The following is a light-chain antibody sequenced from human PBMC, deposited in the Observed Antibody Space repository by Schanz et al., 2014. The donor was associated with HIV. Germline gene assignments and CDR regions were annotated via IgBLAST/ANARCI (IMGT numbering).Light chain of an antibody. CDR3: AGWDDSLIWV. V-gene: IGLV1-44*01. Sequence: QSVLTQPPSASGPPGQRVAISCSVSSSNIGTNTVNWYQHLPGTAPKLIIYNSYHRPSGVPDRFSGSGSGTSASLAISGLQSEDEADYYCAGWDDSLIWVFGGGTKVTVL. CDR2: NSY. J-gene: IGLJ3*02. CDR1: SSNIGTNT.